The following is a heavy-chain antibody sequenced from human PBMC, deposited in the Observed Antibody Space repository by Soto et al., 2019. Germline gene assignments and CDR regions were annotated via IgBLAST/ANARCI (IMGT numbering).Heavy chain of an antibody. Sequence: QVQVVQSGAGVKKPGASVNLPCKASGFTFIGHYIHWVRQAPGQGLEWVGWINPNVGGGTVYAQKFQGRVTMTADTSTNIASMDLTSLRGDDTAVYYCVGSRTGALDYWGPAALVTVSS. CDR1: GFTFIGHY. D-gene: IGHD7-27*01. J-gene: IGHJ4*02. V-gene: IGHV1-2*02. CDR2: INPNVGGGT. CDR3: VGSRTGALDY.